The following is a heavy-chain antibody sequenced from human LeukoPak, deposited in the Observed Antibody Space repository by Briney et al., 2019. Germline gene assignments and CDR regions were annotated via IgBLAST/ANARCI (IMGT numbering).Heavy chain of an antibody. CDR2: ISISGTTT. Sequence: GGSLRLSCAASGFIFSDFYMGWIRQAPGKGLEWVSYISISGTTTNYADSVKGRFAISRDDARNSLYLQMNSLRAEDTAVYYCAKDILAAGLFFDYWGQGTLVTVSS. CDR1: GFIFSDFY. CDR3: AKDILAAGLFFDY. J-gene: IGHJ4*02. D-gene: IGHD6-13*01. V-gene: IGHV3-11*01.